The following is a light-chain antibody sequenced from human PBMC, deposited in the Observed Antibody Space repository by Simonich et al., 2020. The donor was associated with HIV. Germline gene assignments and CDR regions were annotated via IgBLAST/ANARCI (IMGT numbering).Light chain of an antibody. CDR3: MQALQTPLFT. Sequence: DIVMTQSPLSLPVTPGEPASISCRASQSLLSSNGLKYLDWYLQKPGQSPQLLIYLGSNRASGVPDRFSGSGSGTDFTLKISRVEAEDVGVYYCMQALQTPLFTFGPGTKVDIK. CDR1: QSLLSSNGLKY. CDR2: LGS. V-gene: IGKV2-28*01. J-gene: IGKJ3*01.